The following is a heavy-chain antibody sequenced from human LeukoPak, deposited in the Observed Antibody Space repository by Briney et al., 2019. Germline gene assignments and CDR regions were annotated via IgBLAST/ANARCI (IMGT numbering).Heavy chain of an antibody. CDR1: GGSISSSSYY. CDR3: ASLNYDSSGYYSNFDY. D-gene: IGHD3-22*01. V-gene: IGHV4-39*01. J-gene: IGHJ4*02. CDR2: IYYSGST. Sequence: KASETLSLTCTVSGGSISSSSYYWGWIRQPPGKGLEWIGSIYYSGSTYYNPSLKSRATISVDTSKNQFSLKLSSVTAADTAVYYCASLNYDSSGYYSNFDYWGQGTLVTVSS.